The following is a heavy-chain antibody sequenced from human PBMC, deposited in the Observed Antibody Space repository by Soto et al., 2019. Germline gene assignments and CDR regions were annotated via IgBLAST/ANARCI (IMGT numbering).Heavy chain of an antibody. J-gene: IGHJ4*02. D-gene: IGHD5-18*01. V-gene: IGHV3-30-3*01. CDR1: GFTFSSYA. CDR2: ISYDGSNK. Sequence: PGGSLRLSCAASGFTFSSYAMHWVRQAPGKGLEWVAVISYDGSNKYYADSVKGRFTISRDNSKNTLYLQMNSLRAEDTAVYYCARGGYSYGRLDYWGQGTLVTVSS. CDR3: ARGGYSYGRLDY.